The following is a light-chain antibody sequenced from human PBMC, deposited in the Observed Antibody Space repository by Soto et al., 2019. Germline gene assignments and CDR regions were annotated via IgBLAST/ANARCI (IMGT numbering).Light chain of an antibody. V-gene: IGLV2-14*03. CDR2: DVN. Sequence: QSVLTQPASVSGSPGQSITISCTGTSSDIGAYNYVSWYQQHPGKAPKLMIYDVNIRPSGVSNRFSGSKSGNTASLTISGLQAEDEADYYCTSWTTSTTMIFGGGTKLTDL. J-gene: IGLJ2*01. CDR3: TSWTTSTTMI. CDR1: SSDIGAYNY.